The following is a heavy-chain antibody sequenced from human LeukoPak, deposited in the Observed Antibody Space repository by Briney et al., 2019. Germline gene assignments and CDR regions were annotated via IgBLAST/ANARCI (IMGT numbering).Heavy chain of an antibody. J-gene: IGHJ6*02. D-gene: IGHD3-16*01. CDR1: GFTFSDHA. Sequence: GGSLRLSCAASGFTFSDHAMSWVRQAPGKGLEWVASINHNGNVNYYVDSVKGRFTISRDNAKNSLYLQMSNLRAEDTAVYFCARGGGLDVWGQGATVTVSS. CDR2: INHNGNVN. CDR3: ARGGGLDV. V-gene: IGHV3-7*03.